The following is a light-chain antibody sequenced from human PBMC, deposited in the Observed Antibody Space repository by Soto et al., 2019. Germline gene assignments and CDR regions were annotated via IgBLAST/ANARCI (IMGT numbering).Light chain of an antibody. CDR2: WAS. CDR3: QQSYSTPFT. CDR1: QSVLYSSNNKNY. V-gene: IGKV4-1*01. J-gene: IGKJ3*01. Sequence: DIVMTQSPDSLAVSLGERATINCKSSQSVLYSSNNKNYLAWYQQKPGQPPKLLIYWASTRESGVPDRFSGSGSGTDFTLTISSLPAEDAAVYYCQQSYSTPFTFGPGTIVDIK.